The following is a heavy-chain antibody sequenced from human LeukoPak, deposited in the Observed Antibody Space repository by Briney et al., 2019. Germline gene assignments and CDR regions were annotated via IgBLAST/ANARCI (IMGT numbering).Heavy chain of an antibody. D-gene: IGHD3-9*01. Sequence: SETLSLTCAVYGGSFSGYYWSWIRQPPGKGLEWIGEINHSGNTNYNPSLKSRVTISVDTSKNQFSLKLSSVTAADTAVYYCARGSRLRYFDWFDYWGQGTLVTVSS. CDR3: ARGSRLRYFDWFDY. CDR2: INHSGNT. J-gene: IGHJ4*02. CDR1: GGSFSGYY. V-gene: IGHV4-34*01.